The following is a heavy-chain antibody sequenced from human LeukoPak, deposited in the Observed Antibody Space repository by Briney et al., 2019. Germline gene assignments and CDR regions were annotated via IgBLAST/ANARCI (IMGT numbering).Heavy chain of an antibody. CDR1: GGSISSYY. CDR3: AREIEAGITIFGVVTTSNYFDY. J-gene: IGHJ4*02. D-gene: IGHD3-3*01. CDR2: VYTSGST. V-gene: IGHV4-4*07. Sequence: SETLSLTCTVSGGSISSYYWSWIRQPAGKGLEWIGRVYTSGSTNYNPSLKSRVTMSVDTSKNQFSLKLSSVTAADTAVYYCAREIEAGITIFGVVTTSNYFDYWGQGTLVTVSS.